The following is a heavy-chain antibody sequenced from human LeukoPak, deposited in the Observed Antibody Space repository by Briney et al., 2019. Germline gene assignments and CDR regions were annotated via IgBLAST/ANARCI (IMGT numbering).Heavy chain of an antibody. CDR3: AKIHYYESSGYLEY. J-gene: IGHJ4*02. Sequence: PGGSLRLSCVVSGFTFRTYAMHWVRQAPGKGLEWVAVIGHDGDNKYYADSVRGRFTISRDNSKSTLFLQMNSLRAEDTAVYYCAKIHYYESSGYLEYWGQRTLVTVSS. D-gene: IGHD3-22*01. V-gene: IGHV3-30*18. CDR2: IGHDGDNK. CDR1: GFTFRTYA.